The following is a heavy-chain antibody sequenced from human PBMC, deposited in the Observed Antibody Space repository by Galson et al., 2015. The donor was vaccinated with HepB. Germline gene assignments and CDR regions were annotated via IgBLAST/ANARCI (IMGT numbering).Heavy chain of an antibody. CDR3: AREGGYDHYFDY. J-gene: IGHJ4*02. V-gene: IGHV1-2*02. CDR2: INPNSGGT. Sequence: SCKASGYTFTGYYMHWVRQAPGQGLEWMGWINPNSGGTNYAQKFQGRVTMTRDTSISTAYMELSRLRSDDTAVYYCAREGGYDHYFDYWGQGTLVTVSS. CDR1: GYTFTGYY. D-gene: IGHD5-12*01.